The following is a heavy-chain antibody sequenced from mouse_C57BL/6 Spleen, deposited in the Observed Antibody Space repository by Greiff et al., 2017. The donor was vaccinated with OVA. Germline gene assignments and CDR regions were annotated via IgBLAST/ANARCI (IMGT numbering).Heavy chain of an antibody. J-gene: IGHJ4*01. Sequence: VQLQQPGAELVKPGASVKLSCKASGYTFTSYWMHWVKQRPGQGLEWIGMIHPTSGSTNYNEKFKSKATLTVDKSSSTAYMQLSSLTSEDSAVYYCAKGLSYYYAMDYWGQGTSVTVSS. CDR1: GYTFTSYW. D-gene: IGHD3-3*01. V-gene: IGHV1-64*01. CDR3: AKGLSYYYAMDY. CDR2: IHPTSGST.